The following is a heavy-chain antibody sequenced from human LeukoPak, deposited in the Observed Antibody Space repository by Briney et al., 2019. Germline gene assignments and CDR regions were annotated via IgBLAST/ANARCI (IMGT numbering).Heavy chain of an antibody. J-gene: IGHJ4*02. CDR2: IRSDATNA. CDR1: GFTFIDYG. D-gene: IGHD2-21*01. CDR3: ARDYSWVLDS. Sequence: PGGSLRLSCAASGFTFIDYGMHWVRQAPGKGLEWVASIRSDATNAYYADSVKGRFTISRDNSKNTVSLQMNSLRAEDTAVYYCARDYSWVLDSWGQGTLVTVSS. V-gene: IGHV3-33*01.